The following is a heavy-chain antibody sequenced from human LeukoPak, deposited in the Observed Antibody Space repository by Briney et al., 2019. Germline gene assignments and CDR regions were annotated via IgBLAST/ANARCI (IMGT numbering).Heavy chain of an antibody. CDR1: GDSISSYY. V-gene: IGHV4-59*01. J-gene: IGHJ4*02. Sequence: SETLSVTCTDSGDSISSYYWSWIRQPPGKGLAGIGYIKYIGITNYTAALKSRVTISVDTSRFQFSLKLSSVTAADTAVYYCARVQVRGVIISKFDYWGQGTLVTVSS. CDR2: IKYIGIT. D-gene: IGHD3-10*01. CDR3: ARVQVRGVIISKFDY.